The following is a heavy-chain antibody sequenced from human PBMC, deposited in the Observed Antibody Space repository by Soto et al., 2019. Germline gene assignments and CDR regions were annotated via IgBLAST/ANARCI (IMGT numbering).Heavy chain of an antibody. D-gene: IGHD6-6*01. CDR3: ARHSVAEAAPDY. CDR2: IYYSGRV. Sequence: SETLSLTCTVSGGCVKSGTYYWGWVRQPPENGLEWIGSIYYSGRVHYNPSLESRVTISVDTSKNQFSLQLTSVTAADTAVYFCARHSVAEAAPDYWGQGTLVTVSS. CDR1: GGCVKSGTYY. V-gene: IGHV4-39*01. J-gene: IGHJ4*02.